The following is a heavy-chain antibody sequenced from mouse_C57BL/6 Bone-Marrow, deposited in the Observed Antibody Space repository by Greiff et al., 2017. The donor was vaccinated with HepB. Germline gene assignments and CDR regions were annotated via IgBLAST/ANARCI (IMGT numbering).Heavy chain of an antibody. CDR1: GFSLTSYG. CDR2: IWSGGST. D-gene: IGHD2-5*01. CDR3: ALVSNAFAY. V-gene: IGHV2-2*01. J-gene: IGHJ3*01. Sequence: LQESGPGLVQPSQSLSITCTVSGFSLTSYGVHWVRQSPGKGLEWLGVIWSGGSTDYNAAFISRLSISKDNSKSQVFFKMNSLQADDTAIYYCALVSNAFAYWGQGTLVTVSA.